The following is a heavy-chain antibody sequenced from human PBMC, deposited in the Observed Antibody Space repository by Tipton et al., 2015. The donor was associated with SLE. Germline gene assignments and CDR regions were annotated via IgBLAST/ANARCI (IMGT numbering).Heavy chain of an antibody. J-gene: IGHJ4*02. D-gene: IGHD2-8*02. V-gene: IGHV3-48*03. CDR3: TRDQADFGTA. Sequence: SLRLSCVGSGFTFSWYEMNWVRQAPGMGLEWVSYISASGGTIYYADSVQGRFTISRDDAKSSLYLQMNSLRAEDTAIYFCTRDQADFGTAWGQGTLVTVSS. CDR2: ISASGGTI. CDR1: GFTFSWYE.